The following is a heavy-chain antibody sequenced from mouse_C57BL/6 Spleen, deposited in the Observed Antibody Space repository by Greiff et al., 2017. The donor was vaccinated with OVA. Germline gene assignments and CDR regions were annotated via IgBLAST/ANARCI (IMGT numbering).Heavy chain of an antibody. D-gene: IGHD2-2*01. V-gene: IGHV1-26*01. CDR1: GYTFTDYY. CDR3: ARSIYYGYDGDFDY. J-gene: IGHJ2*01. CDR2: INPNNGGT. Sequence: EVQLQQSGPELVKPGASVKISCKASGYTFTDYYMNWVKQSHGKSLEWIGDINPNNGGTSYNQKFKGKATLTVDKSSSTAYMELRSLTSEDSAVYYCARSIYYGYDGDFDYWGQGTTLTVSS.